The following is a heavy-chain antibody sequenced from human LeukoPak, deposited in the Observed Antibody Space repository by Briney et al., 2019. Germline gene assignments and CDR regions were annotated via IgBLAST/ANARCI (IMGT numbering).Heavy chain of an antibody. CDR3: ARKYSSGWKLSVFQH. D-gene: IGHD6-19*01. CDR2: MNPNSGNT. Sequence: ASVKVSCKASGYTFTSYDINWVRQATGHGLEWMGWMNPNSGNTGYAQKFQGRVTMTRNTSISTAYMELSGLRSEDTAVYYCARKYSSGWKLSVFQHWGQGTLVTVSS. V-gene: IGHV1-8*01. J-gene: IGHJ1*01. CDR1: GYTFTSYD.